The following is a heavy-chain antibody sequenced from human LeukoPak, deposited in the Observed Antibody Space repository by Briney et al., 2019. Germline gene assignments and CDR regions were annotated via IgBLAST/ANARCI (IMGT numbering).Heavy chain of an antibody. Sequence: GGSLRLSCAASGFTFSSYSMNWVRQAPGKGLEWVSSISSSSSYIYYADSVKGRFTISRDNAKNSLYLQMNSLRAEDTAVYYCARAVSLDYYGSGSPSNWFGPWGQGTLVTVSS. J-gene: IGHJ5*02. CDR3: ARAVSLDYYGSGSPSNWFGP. CDR1: GFTFSSYS. D-gene: IGHD3-10*01. V-gene: IGHV3-21*01. CDR2: ISSSSSYI.